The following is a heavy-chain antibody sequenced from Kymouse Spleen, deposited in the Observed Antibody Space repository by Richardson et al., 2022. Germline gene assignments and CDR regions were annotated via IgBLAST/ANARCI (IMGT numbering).Heavy chain of an antibody. CDR3: TNNWNYEDYFDY. D-gene: IGHD1-7*01. Sequence: EVQLVESGGGLVKPGGSLRLSCAASGFTFSNAWMSWVRQAPGKGLEWVGRIKSKTDGGTTDYAAPVKGRFTISRDDSKNTLYLQMNSLKTEDTAVYYCTNNWNYEDYFDYWGQGTLVTVSS. CDR1: GFTFSNAW. V-gene: IGHV3-15*01. CDR2: IKSKTDGGTT. J-gene: IGHJ4*02.